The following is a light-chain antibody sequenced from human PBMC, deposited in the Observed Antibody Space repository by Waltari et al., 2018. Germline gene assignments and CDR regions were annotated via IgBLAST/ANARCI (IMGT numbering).Light chain of an antibody. V-gene: IGLV2-11*01. J-gene: IGLJ2*01. CDR2: DST. Sequence: QSALTQPRSVSGSPGQSVTISCTGTSSNVGGYNYVSWYQQHPGKAPKLLIYDSTQRPSGVPDGFSGSKSGTTASLPISGLQADDEADYYCCSYAGSFTLLFGGGTRVTVL. CDR3: CSYAGSFTLL. CDR1: SSNVGGYNY.